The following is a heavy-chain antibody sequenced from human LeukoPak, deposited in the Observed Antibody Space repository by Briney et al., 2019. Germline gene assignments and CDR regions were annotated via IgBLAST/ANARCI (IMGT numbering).Heavy chain of an antibody. V-gene: IGHV4-61*02. J-gene: IGHJ4*02. CDR1: GGSISSGSYY. D-gene: IGHD2-21*01. Sequence: SQTLSLTCTVSGGSISSGSYYWSWIRQPAGKGLEWIGRIYTSGSTNYNPSLKSRVTISVDTSKNQFSLKLSSVTAADTAVYCCARDIPGFDYWGQGTLVTVSS. CDR3: ARDIPGFDY. CDR2: IYTSGST.